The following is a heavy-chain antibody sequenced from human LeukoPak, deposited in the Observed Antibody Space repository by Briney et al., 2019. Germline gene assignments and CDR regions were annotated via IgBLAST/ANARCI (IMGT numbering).Heavy chain of an antibody. Sequence: GGSLRLSCAASGFTFSDYDMHWVRQATGKGLEWVSAIGTAGDTYYTGSVKGRFTISRENAKNSLYLQMNSLRAEDTAVYYCAKDLDTTSESYWGQGTLVTVSS. V-gene: IGHV3-13*01. CDR2: IGTAGDT. D-gene: IGHD1-1*01. CDR3: AKDLDTTSESY. CDR1: GFTFSDYD. J-gene: IGHJ4*02.